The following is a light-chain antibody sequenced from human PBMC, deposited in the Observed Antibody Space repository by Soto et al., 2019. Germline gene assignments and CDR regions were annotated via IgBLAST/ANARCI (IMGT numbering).Light chain of an antibody. CDR1: QSVSSY. V-gene: IGKV3-11*01. CDR2: DAS. J-gene: IGKJ4*01. CDR3: QQGSNWPPLT. Sequence: EIVLTQSPATLSLSPGERATLSCRASQSVSSYLAWYQQKPGQAPRLLIYDASNRATGIPARFSGSGSGTDFTLTISSLEPEDFAVYYCQQGSNWPPLTFGGGTK.